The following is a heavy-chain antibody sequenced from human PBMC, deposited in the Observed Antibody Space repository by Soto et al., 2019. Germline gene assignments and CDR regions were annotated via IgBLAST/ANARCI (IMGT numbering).Heavy chain of an antibody. J-gene: IGHJ5*02. V-gene: IGHV1-18*04. CDR2: ISAYNGNT. CDR1: GYTFTSYG. D-gene: IGHD5-18*01. CDR3: ARGRGYTYGYLNWFDP. Sequence: ASVKVSCKASGYTFTSYGISWVRQAPGQGLEWMGWISAYNGNTNYAQKRQGGVTMTTDTSTRTAYMELRSLRSDDTAVYYCARGRGYTYGYLNWFDPWGQGTLVTVSS.